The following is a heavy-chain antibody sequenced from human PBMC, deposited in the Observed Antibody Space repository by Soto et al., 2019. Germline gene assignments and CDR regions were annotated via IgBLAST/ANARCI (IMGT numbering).Heavy chain of an antibody. V-gene: IGHV3-48*01. CDR3: ASRGYMDV. CDR1: GFTFSTYS. J-gene: IGHJ6*03. CDR2: ISSSGSTI. Sequence: HPGGSLRLSCAASGFTFSTYSMNWVRLAPGKGLEWLSYISSSGSTIYYADSVKGRFTISRDNAKNSLYLQMNSLRAEDTAVYYCASRGYMDVWGKGTTVTVSS.